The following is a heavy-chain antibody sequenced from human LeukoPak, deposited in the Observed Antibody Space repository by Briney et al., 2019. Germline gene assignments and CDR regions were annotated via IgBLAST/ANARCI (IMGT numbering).Heavy chain of an antibody. CDR1: GFTFSSYR. CDR3: AKVGATLGPFQH. CDR2: ISSSSGYI. J-gene: IGHJ1*01. Sequence: GGSLRLSCAASGFTFSSYRMNWVRQAPGKGLEWVSSISSSSGYIYYADSVKGRFSISRDNSKNTLYLQMNSLRAEDTAVYYCAKVGATLGPFQHWGQGTLVTVSS. V-gene: IGHV3-21*04. D-gene: IGHD1-26*01.